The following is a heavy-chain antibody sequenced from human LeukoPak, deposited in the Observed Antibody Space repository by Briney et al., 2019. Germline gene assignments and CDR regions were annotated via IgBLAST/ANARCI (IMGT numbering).Heavy chain of an antibody. CDR2: IRYDGSNK. V-gene: IGHV3-30*02. CDR3: AKNQMRNWFGP. D-gene: IGHD5-24*01. J-gene: IGHJ5*02. Sequence: GGSLRLSCAASGFTFSSYGMHWLRQSPGKGLEGVAFIRYDGSNKYYADSMKGRFTISRDNSKNSLSLQMNSLRTEDTAVDYCAKNQMRNWFGPWGQGTLVTVSS. CDR1: GFTFSSYG.